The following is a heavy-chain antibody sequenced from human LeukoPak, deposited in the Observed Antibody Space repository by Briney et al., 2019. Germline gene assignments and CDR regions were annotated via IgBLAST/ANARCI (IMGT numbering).Heavy chain of an antibody. CDR2: FDREDGET. Sequence: GASVKVSCKVSGNTLTELSIHWARQAPVKGLECMGGFDREDGETIYAQKCQGRVTMTEDTSSGTAHMELSSLRSEDTAIYHCVANSPYNWKARDYWGQGTLVTVSS. V-gene: IGHV1-24*01. CDR1: GNTLTELS. CDR3: VANSPYNWKARDY. D-gene: IGHD1-1*01. J-gene: IGHJ4*02.